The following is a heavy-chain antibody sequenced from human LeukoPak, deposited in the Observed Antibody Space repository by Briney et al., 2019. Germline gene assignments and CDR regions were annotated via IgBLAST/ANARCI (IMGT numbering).Heavy chain of an antibody. Sequence: PGGSLRLSCAASGFTFSSYEMNWVRQAPGKGLEWVSYISSSGSTIYYADSVKGRFTISRDNAKNSLYLQMNSLRAEDTAVYYCARETSETINDSSGYYTDWGQGTLVTVSS. V-gene: IGHV3-48*03. J-gene: IGHJ4*02. CDR3: ARETSETINDSSGYYTD. CDR1: GFTFSSYE. CDR2: ISSSGSTI. D-gene: IGHD3-22*01.